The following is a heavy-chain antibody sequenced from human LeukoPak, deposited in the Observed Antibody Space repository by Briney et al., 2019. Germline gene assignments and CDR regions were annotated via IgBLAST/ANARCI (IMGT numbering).Heavy chain of an antibody. V-gene: IGHV3-23*01. J-gene: IGHJ5*02. Sequence: GGSLRLSCTASGFSFSSYALSWVRQAPGKGLEWVSGITSSASTSYYADSVKGRFTISRDNSKNTLYLRMNSLRAEDTAVYYCAKVGGRPASITIFGVVFSWGQGTLVTVSS. D-gene: IGHD3-3*01. CDR1: GFSFSSYA. CDR2: ITSSASTS. CDR3: AKVGGRPASITIFGVVFS.